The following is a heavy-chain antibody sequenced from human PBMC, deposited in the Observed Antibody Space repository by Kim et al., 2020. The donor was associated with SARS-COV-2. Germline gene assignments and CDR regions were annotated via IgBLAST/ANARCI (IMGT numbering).Heavy chain of an antibody. Sequence: ASVKVSCKASGYTFTSYAMHWVSQAPGQRLEWMGWINAGNGNTKYSQKFQGRVTITRDTSASTAYMELSSLRSEDTAVYYCARDSRITIFGVVSYYYYYMDVWGKGTTVTVSS. CDR3: ARDSRITIFGVVSYYYYYMDV. J-gene: IGHJ6*03. CDR2: INAGNGNT. D-gene: IGHD3-3*01. V-gene: IGHV1-3*01. CDR1: GYTFTSYA.